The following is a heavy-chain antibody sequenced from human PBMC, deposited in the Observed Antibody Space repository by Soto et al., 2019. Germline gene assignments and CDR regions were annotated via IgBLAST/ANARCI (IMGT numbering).Heavy chain of an antibody. Sequence: GGSLRLSCAASGFTFSSYSMNWVRQAPGKGLEWVSSISSSSSYIYYADSVKGRFTISRDNAKNSLYLQMNSLRAEDTAVYYCARVISTASDSGYDSLEDDAFDIWGQGTMVTVSS. J-gene: IGHJ3*02. V-gene: IGHV3-21*01. CDR1: GFTFSSYS. CDR2: ISSSSSYI. CDR3: ARVISTASDSGYDSLEDDAFDI. D-gene: IGHD5-12*01.